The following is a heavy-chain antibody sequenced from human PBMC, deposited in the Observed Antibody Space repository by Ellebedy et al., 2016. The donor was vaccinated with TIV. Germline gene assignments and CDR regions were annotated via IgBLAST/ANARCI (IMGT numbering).Heavy chain of an antibody. Sequence: GESLKISCAASGFTFSHYWMHWVRQAPGKGLVWVSRIKSDGTGISYADSVKGRFTISRDNSKNTLYLLMISLRGEDTAIYYCAKDLAAGTTLRLDYWGQGTLVTVSS. CDR1: GFTFSHYW. J-gene: IGHJ4*02. V-gene: IGHV3-74*01. CDR3: AKDLAAGTTLRLDY. CDR2: IKSDGTGI. D-gene: IGHD1-7*01.